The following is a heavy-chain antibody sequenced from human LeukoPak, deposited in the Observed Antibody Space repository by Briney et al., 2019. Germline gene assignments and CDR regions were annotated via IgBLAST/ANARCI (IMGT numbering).Heavy chain of an antibody. J-gene: IGHJ4*02. CDR2: IIPIFGTA. CDR3: ARGDFWSSWRQYYFDY. Sequence: GASVKVSCKASGGTFSSYAISWVRQAPGQGLEWMGGIIPIFGTANYAQKFQGRVTITADKSTSTAYMELSSLRSEDTAVYYCARGDFWSSWRQYYFDYWGQGTLVTVSS. V-gene: IGHV1-69*06. D-gene: IGHD3-3*01. CDR1: GGTFSSYA.